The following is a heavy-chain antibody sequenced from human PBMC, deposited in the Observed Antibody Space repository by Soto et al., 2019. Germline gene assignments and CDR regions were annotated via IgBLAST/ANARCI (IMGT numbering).Heavy chain of an antibody. J-gene: IGHJ6*02. D-gene: IGHD6-19*01. CDR3: ARDRGAVAGYYYYGMDV. Sequence: SETLSLTCTVSGASISSSYWSWIRQSPGKGLEWIGYVYYSGSTNYNPSLKSRVTISVDTSKNQFSLKLSSVTAADTAVYYCARDRGAVAGYYYYGMDVWGQGTTVTVSS. V-gene: IGHV4-59*12. CDR1: GASISSSY. CDR2: VYYSGST.